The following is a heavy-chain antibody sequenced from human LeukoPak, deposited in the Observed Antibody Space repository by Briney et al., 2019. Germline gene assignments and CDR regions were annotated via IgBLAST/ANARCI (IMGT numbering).Heavy chain of an antibody. J-gene: IGHJ6*02. CDR3: ARWGTTGTTGFYGMDV. D-gene: IGHD1-1*01. V-gene: IGHV4-59*01. CDR2: MYFSGST. Sequence: SETLSLTCTVSGGSISSYYWSWIRQPPGKGLEWIGYMYFSGSTNYNPSLKSRVTISVDTSKNQFSLKLSSVTAADTAVYYCARWGTTGTTGFYGMDVWGQGTTVPVSS. CDR1: GGSISSYY.